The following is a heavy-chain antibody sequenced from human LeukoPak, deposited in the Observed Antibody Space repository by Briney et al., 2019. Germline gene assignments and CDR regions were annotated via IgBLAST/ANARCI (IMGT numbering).Heavy chain of an antibody. CDR1: GFTVSSNY. CDR2: ISSSGSTI. J-gene: IGHJ4*02. D-gene: IGHD1-26*01. Sequence: GGSLRLSCAASGFTVSSNYMSWVRQAPGKGLEWVSYISSSGSTIYYADSVKGRFTISRDNAKNSLHLQMNSLRAEDTAVYYCARGTGGSYNYFDYWGQGTLVTVSS. V-gene: IGHV3-11*04. CDR3: ARGTGGSYNYFDY.